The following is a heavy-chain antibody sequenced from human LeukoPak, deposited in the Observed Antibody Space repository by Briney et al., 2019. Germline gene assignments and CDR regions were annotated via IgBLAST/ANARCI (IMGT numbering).Heavy chain of an antibody. D-gene: IGHD1-1*01. Sequence: GGSLRLSCAASGFTFSSYWMTWVRQAPRKGLEWVANIKRDGSEKYYVDSVKGRFTISRDNAKNSLYLQMHSLRAEDTAVYYCARERETYNDYWGQGTLVTVSS. CDR1: GFTFSSYW. CDR2: IKRDGSEK. V-gene: IGHV3-7*01. J-gene: IGHJ4*02. CDR3: ARERETYNDY.